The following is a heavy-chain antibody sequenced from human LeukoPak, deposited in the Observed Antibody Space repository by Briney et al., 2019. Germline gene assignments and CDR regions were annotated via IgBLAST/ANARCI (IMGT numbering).Heavy chain of an antibody. D-gene: IGHD3-3*01. J-gene: IGHJ3*01. V-gene: IGHV3-9*01. Sequence: PGRSLRLSCVASGFSFDDYAMHWVRHAPGKGLEWVSDVNWNSAYIGYADSVKCRFTVSRDNAKKSLYLEMNTLRPEDTAMYYCAQDMQGHGVALGYDAFDFWGQATMVTVSS. CDR3: AQDMQGHGVALGYDAFDF. CDR1: GFSFDDYA. CDR2: VNWNSAYI.